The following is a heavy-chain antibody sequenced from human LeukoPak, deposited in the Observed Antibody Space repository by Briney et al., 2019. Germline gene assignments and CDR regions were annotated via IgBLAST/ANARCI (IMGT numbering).Heavy chain of an antibody. J-gene: IGHJ4*02. Sequence: SGGSLRLSCAASGFTFSSYAMSWVRQAPGKGLEWVSAISGSGGSTYYADSVKGRFTISRDNAKNSLYLQMTSLRAEDTAVYFCARESNWNSLVDYWGQGTLVTVSS. V-gene: IGHV3-23*01. CDR2: ISGSGGST. D-gene: IGHD1-1*01. CDR1: GFTFSSYA. CDR3: ARESNWNSLVDY.